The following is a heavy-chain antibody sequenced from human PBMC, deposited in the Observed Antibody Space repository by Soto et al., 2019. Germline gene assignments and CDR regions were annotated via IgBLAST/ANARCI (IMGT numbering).Heavy chain of an antibody. CDR2: INPNSGDT. CDR3: ARTVDTAMVLYYYYGMDV. D-gene: IGHD5-18*01. CDR1: GYTFTGYY. J-gene: IGHJ6*02. V-gene: IGHV1-2*02. Sequence: ASVKVSCKASGYTFTGYYMHWVRQAPGQGLEWMGWINPNSGDTKYSQKFQGRVTMTRDTSASTAYMELSSLRSEDTAVYYCARTVDTAMVLYYYYGMDVWGQGTTVTVSS.